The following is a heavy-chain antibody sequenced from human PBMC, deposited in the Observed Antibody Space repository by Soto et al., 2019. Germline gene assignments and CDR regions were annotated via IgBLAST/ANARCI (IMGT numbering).Heavy chain of an antibody. D-gene: IGHD2-8*01. CDR2: INHSGST. J-gene: IGHJ4*02. V-gene: IGHV4-34*01. CDR3: ARAGYCTNGVCYTIQTTSSLFDY. Sequence: SETLSLTCAVYGGSFSGYYWSWIRQPPGKGLEWIGEINHSGSTNYNPSLKSRVTISVDTSKNQFSLKLSSVTAADTAVYYCARAGYCTNGVCYTIQTTSSLFDYWGQGTLVTVSS. CDR1: GGSFSGYY.